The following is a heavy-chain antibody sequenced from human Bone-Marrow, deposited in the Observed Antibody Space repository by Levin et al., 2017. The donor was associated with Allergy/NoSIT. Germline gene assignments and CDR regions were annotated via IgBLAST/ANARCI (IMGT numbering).Heavy chain of an antibody. CDR3: AREACSAGRCYMGEGLPWFDP. V-gene: IGHV1-46*01. J-gene: IGHJ5*02. D-gene: IGHD2-15*01. CDR2: INTRDGGT. CDR1: GYGFTDHY. Sequence: ASVKVSCKPSGYGFTDHYIHWVRQAPAQGLQWMGRINTRDGGTTYAHQFQGRVIMTSDTSTSMVYMELSSLRSEDTAVYYCAREACSAGRCYMGEGLPWFDPWGQGTLVSVSS.